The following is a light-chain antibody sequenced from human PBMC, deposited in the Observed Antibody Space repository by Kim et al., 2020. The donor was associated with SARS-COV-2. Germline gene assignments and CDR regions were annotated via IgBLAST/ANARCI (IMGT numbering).Light chain of an antibody. V-gene: IGKV3-11*01. Sequence: RSLYPGEAATLSCRASQSVSTYLAWYQQKPGQAPRLLIYDVSNRATDIPARFSGSGSGTDFTLTISSLEAEDFAVYYCQQRSNWPTFGQGTKLEI. J-gene: IGKJ2*01. CDR3: QQRSNWPT. CDR1: QSVSTY. CDR2: DVS.